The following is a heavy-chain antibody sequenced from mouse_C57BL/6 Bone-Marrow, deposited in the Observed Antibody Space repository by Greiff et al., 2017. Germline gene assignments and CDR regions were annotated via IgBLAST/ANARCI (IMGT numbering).Heavy chain of an antibody. CDR2: SRNKANDYTT. J-gene: IGHJ1*03. CDR3: ARDVGDYDGGYFDV. V-gene: IGHV7-1*01. D-gene: IGHD2-4*01. Sequence: DVKLQESGGGLVQSGRSLRLSCATSGFTFSDFYMEWVRQAPGKGLEWIAASRNKANDYTTEYSASVKGRFIVSRDTSQSILYLQMNALRAEDTAIYYCARDVGDYDGGYFDVWGTGTTVTVSS. CDR1: GFTFSDFY.